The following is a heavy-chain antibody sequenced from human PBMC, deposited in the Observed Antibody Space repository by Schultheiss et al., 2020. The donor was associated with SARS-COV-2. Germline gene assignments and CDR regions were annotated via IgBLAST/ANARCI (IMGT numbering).Heavy chain of an antibody. J-gene: IGHJ6*02. CDR2: IYYNGGT. CDR1: GGSISSGGYY. V-gene: IGHV4-61*08. CDR3: ARHRDGYKLGYYYYGMDV. Sequence: SETLSLTCTVSGGSISSGGYYWSWIRQPPGKGLEWIGYIYYNGGTNYNPSLKSRVTISVDTSKNQFSLKLTSVTAADTAVYYCARHRDGYKLGYYYYGMDVWGQGTTVTVSS. D-gene: IGHD5-24*01.